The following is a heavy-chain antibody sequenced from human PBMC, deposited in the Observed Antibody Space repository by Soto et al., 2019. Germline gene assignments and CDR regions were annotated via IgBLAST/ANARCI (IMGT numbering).Heavy chain of an antibody. CDR3: AITYCRDNSCPCDFDC. V-gene: IGHV1-69*02. Sequence: QVQVVQSGAEVKKPESSVKVSCKPSGGTFNTYTVNWIRLAPGHGLEWMGRFIPILDMVNYAQKFQDRVTITADRSTFTAYMELNSLTSDDTAVYYCAITYCRDNSCPCDFDCWGPGTQVTVSS. CDR1: GGTFNTYT. J-gene: IGHJ4*02. CDR2: FIPILDMV. D-gene: IGHD2-21*01.